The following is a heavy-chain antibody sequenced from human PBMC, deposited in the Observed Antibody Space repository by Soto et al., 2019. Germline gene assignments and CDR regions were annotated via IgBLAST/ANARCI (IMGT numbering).Heavy chain of an antibody. CDR2: IYRTGST. V-gene: IGHV4-4*02. D-gene: IGHD1-7*01. J-gene: IGHJ4*02. CDR1: GGSFTSNNW. CDR3: ASRDPGTSVDY. Sequence: QVQLQESGPGLVNPSGTLSLTCAVSGGSFTSNNWWTWVRQPPGQGLEWIGEIYRTGSTNYNPSHKSRVTISLDKSENQFSLKVTSLTAADTAVYYCASRDPGTSVDYWGQGTLVTVSS.